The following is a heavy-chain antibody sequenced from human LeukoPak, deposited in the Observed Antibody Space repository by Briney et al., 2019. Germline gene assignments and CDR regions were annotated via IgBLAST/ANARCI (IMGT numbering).Heavy chain of an antibody. CDR2: ISYDGSNK. J-gene: IGHJ4*02. V-gene: IGHV3-30-3*01. CDR3: ASCRDGYNIGGNDY. CDR1: GFTFSSYA. Sequence: GGSRRLSCAASGFTFSSYAMHWVRQAPGKGLEWVAVISYDGSNKYYADSVKGRFTISRDNSKNTLYLQMNSLRAEDTAVYYCASCRDGYNIGGNDYWGQGTLVTVSS. D-gene: IGHD5-24*01.